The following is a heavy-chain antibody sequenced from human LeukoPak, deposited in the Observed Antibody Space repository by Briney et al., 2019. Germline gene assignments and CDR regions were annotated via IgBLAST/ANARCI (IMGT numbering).Heavy chain of an antibody. D-gene: IGHD2-21*02. CDR3: ATGGDCGGDCYKKYYFDY. CDR1: GASISSYY. Sequence: SETLSLTCTVSGASISSYYWSWIRQPAGKGLEWIGRIYTSGNTNYNPSLKSRVTMSVDTSKNQFSLKLSSVTAADTAVYYCATGGDCGGDCYKKYYFDYWGQGTLVTVSS. J-gene: IGHJ4*02. V-gene: IGHV4-4*07. CDR2: IYTSGNT.